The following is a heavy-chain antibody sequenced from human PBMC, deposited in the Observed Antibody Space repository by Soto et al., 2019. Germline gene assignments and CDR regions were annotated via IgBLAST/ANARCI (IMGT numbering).Heavy chain of an antibody. CDR2: INHVGIT. D-gene: IGHD1-1*01. V-gene: IGHV4-34*01. Sequence: SETLSLTCSVSGGSFRGFYWTWIRQSPGKGLEWLGDINHVGITNYNPSLKSRVSIPVDTSKSQFSLKLSSVTAADTAVYYCVRDGTKTLREWFDPWGQGMSVTVSS. CDR3: VRDGTKTLREWFDP. CDR1: GGSFRGFY. J-gene: IGHJ5*02.